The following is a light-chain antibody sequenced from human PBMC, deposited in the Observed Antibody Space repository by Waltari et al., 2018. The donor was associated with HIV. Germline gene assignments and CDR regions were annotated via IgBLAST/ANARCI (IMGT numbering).Light chain of an antibody. CDR1: SSDVGKYHL. V-gene: IGLV2-23*01. Sequence: QSALTQPASVSGSPGQAITISCTGTSSDVGKYHLVPWYQQHPGKAPKLIIYEGIKRPSGVSNRISGSKSANTASLTISGLQAEDEADYYCSSYGGSSNWLFGGGTKLTVL. CDR2: EGI. CDR3: SSYGGSSNWL. J-gene: IGLJ2*01.